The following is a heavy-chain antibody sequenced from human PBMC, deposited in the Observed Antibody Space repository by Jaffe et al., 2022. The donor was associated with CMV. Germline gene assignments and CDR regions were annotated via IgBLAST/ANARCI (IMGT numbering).Heavy chain of an antibody. CDR1: GFTFSNFG. CDR3: VREAIVAGTGKANWFGP. Sequence: QVQLVESGGGVVQPGTSLKLSCAASGFTFSNFGMHWVRQAPGKGPEWVAIVWHDGNNKYYADSATGRFTISRDNSKNALYLQMNSLRAEDTAVYYCVREAIVAGTGKANWFGPWGQGTLVTVSS. CDR2: VWHDGNNK. D-gene: IGHD1-7*01. V-gene: IGHV3-33*08. J-gene: IGHJ5*02.